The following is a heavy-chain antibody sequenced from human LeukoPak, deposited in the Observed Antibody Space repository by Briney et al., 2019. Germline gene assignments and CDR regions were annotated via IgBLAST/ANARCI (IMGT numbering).Heavy chain of an antibody. CDR2: ISAYNGNT. CDR3: ARFYAYCGGDSYSEYYFDY. Sequence: ASVKVSCKASGYTFTSYGISWVRQAPGQGLEWMGWISAYNGNTNYAQKLQGRVTMTTDTSTSTAYMELRSLRSDDTAVYYCARFYAYCGGDSYSEYYFDYWGQGTLVTVSS. D-gene: IGHD2-21*02. CDR1: GYTFTSYG. J-gene: IGHJ4*02. V-gene: IGHV1-18*01.